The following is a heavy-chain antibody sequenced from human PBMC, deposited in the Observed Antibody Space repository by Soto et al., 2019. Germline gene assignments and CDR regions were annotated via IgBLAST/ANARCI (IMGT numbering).Heavy chain of an antibody. D-gene: IGHD4-17*01. CDR3: ARDDDYGDDGLEY. Sequence: QVPLVESGGGVVQPGGSLRLSCAASGFTFGRHGMHWVRQAPGTGLEWVAGIGSDGRRASYADSVKGRFTISRDNGQNTLYLQINRLTAEETAVYYCARDDDYGDDGLEYWGQGNLVTVSS. J-gene: IGHJ4*02. V-gene: IGHV3-33*01. CDR2: IGSDGRRA. CDR1: GFTFGRHG.